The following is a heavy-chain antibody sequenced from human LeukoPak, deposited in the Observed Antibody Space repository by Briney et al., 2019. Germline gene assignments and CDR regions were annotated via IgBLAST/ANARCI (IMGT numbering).Heavy chain of an antibody. Sequence: SVKVSCKASGGTFSSYAISWVRQAPGQGLEWMGGIIPIFGTANYAQKFQGRVTITADESTSTAYMELSSLRSEDTAVYYCARETRYDSSGYYDQYYYYMDVWGKGTTVTISS. CDR3: ARETRYDSSGYYDQYYYYMDV. J-gene: IGHJ6*03. CDR2: IIPIFGTA. D-gene: IGHD3-22*01. CDR1: GGTFSSYA. V-gene: IGHV1-69*13.